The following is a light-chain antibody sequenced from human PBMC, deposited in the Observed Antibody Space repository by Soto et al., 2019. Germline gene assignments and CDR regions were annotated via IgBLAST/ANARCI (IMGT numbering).Light chain of an antibody. CDR2: DVS. V-gene: IGLV2-11*01. J-gene: IGLJ1*01. CDR3: CSYAGSYRYV. CDR1: SSDVGGYNY. Sequence: QSALTQPRSVSGSPGQSVTISCTGTSSDVGGYNYVSWYQQHPGKAPKLMIYDVSKRPSGVPDRFSGSKSGNTASLTISGLQAEDEADYYCCSYAGSYRYVSGNGTKVTVL.